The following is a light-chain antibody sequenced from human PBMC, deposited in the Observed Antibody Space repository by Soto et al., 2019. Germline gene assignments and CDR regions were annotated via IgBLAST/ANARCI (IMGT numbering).Light chain of an antibody. CDR2: GAS. Sequence: EIVMTQSPATLSVSPGERATLSCRASQSVSHYLAWYQQRPGQSPRLLIYGASIRATGVPARFSGSGSGTDFTLSISSLQSEDFAVYYCQQYNNWPPYTFGQGTKLEI. J-gene: IGKJ2*01. CDR1: QSVSHY. V-gene: IGKV3-15*01. CDR3: QQYNNWPPYT.